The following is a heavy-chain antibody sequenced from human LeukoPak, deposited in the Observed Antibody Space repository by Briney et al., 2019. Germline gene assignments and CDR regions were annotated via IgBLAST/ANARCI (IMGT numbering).Heavy chain of an antibody. V-gene: IGHV1-2*02. Sequence: ASVNVSSKASGYTFTVYYMHWVRQAPGQGLEWMGWINPNSGGTNYAQKFQGRVTMTRDTSISTAYMELSRLRSDDTAVYYCARAMVRGVKFLGYWGQGTLVTVSS. CDR3: ARAMVRGVKFLGY. CDR2: INPNSGGT. D-gene: IGHD3-10*01. J-gene: IGHJ4*02. CDR1: GYTFTVYY.